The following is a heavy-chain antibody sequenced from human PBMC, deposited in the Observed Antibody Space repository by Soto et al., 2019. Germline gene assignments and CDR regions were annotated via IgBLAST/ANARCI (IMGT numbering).Heavy chain of an antibody. Sequence: GGSLRLSCAASGFTFSSYSMNWVRQAPGKGLEWVSSISSSSSYIYYADSVKGRFTISRDNAKNSLYLQMNSLRAEDTAVYYCARDLTMYYDSLPDFDYWCPGTQVTVSS. CDR1: GFTFSSYS. D-gene: IGHD3-3*01. J-gene: IGHJ4*02. CDR3: ARDLTMYYDSLPDFDY. V-gene: IGHV3-21*01. CDR2: ISSSSSYI.